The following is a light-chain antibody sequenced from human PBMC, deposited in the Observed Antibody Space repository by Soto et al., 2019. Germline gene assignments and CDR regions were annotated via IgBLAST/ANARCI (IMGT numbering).Light chain of an antibody. CDR2: DAS. Sequence: EIVLTQSPATLSLSPGERATLSCRASQSVSSYLAWYQQKPGQAPRLLIYDASNRATGIPARFSGSGSGTDFTLTISSLEPEDFAVYYCKQRSNSITFGQGTRLEI. V-gene: IGKV3-11*01. J-gene: IGKJ5*01. CDR3: KQRSNSIT. CDR1: QSVSSY.